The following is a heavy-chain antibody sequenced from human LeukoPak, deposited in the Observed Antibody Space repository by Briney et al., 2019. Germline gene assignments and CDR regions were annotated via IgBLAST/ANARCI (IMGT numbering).Heavy chain of an antibody. CDR2: ISLAGRT. Sequence: SGTLSLTGGVSGGSISSTIWWSWVRQPPGQGLEWIGEISLAGRTNYNPSLNGRVTMSLDESSNQLSLNLTSVTAADTAIYYCSRESGAFCPFGYWGQGTLVIVPS. CDR3: SRESGAFCPFGY. CDR1: GGSISSTIW. D-gene: IGHD1-26*01. J-gene: IGHJ4*02. V-gene: IGHV4-4*02.